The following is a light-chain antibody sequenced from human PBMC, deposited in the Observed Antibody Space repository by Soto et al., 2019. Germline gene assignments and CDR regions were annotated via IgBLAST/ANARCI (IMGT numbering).Light chain of an antibody. J-gene: IGKJ1*01. CDR1: QSVSSSY. Sequence: EMVLTQSPGTLSLSPGERATLSCRASQSVSSSYLAWYQQKPGQAPRLLIYGASSRATGIPDRFSGSGSGTYFTLRISRLEPEDFAVYYCQQYGSSPRTFGQGTKVEIK. CDR2: GAS. V-gene: IGKV3-20*01. CDR3: QQYGSSPRT.